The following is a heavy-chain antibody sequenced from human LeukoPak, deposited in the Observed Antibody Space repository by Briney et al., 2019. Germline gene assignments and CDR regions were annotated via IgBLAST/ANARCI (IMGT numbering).Heavy chain of an antibody. CDR2: INPNSGGT. J-gene: IGHJ5*02. V-gene: IGHV1-2*02. CDR3: AKGGYDFWSGYYDWFDP. Sequence: ASVKVSCKASGGTFSSYAISWVRQAPGQGLEWMGWINPNSGGTNYAQKFQGRVTMTRDTSISTAYMELSRLRSDDTAVYYCAKGGYDFWSGYYDWFDPWGQGTLVTVSS. CDR1: GGTFSSYA. D-gene: IGHD3-3*01.